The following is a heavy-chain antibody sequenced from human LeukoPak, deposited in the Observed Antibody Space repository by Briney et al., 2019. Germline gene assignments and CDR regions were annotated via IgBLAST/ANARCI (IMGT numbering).Heavy chain of an antibody. CDR3: VRALTGIDDF. D-gene: IGHD1-20*01. CDR1: GFTFSSYW. Sequence: GGSLRLSCAASGFTFSSYWMHWVRQAPGKGLVWVSRINPDGSTTSYADSVKGRFTISRDSAKNTLYLQMNSLRVEDTAVYYCVRALTGIDDFWGQGTLVTVSS. CDR2: INPDGSTT. J-gene: IGHJ4*02. V-gene: IGHV3-74*01.